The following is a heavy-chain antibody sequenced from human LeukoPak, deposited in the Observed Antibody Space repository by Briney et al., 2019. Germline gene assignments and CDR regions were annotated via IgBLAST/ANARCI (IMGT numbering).Heavy chain of an antibody. V-gene: IGHV1-69*13. Sequence: ASVKVSCKASGGTFSSYAISWVRQAPGQGLEWMGGIIPIFGTANYAQKFQGRVTITADESTSTAYMELSSLRSEDTAVYYCARHPPTSGSYYPYYYYGMDVWGQGTTVTVSS. CDR3: ARHPPTSGSYYPYYYYGMDV. CDR1: GGTFSSYA. D-gene: IGHD1-26*01. J-gene: IGHJ6*02. CDR2: IIPIFGTA.